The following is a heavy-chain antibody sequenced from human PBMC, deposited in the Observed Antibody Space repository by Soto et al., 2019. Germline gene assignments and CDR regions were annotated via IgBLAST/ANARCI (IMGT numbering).Heavy chain of an antibody. CDR3: ADHTPTGY. J-gene: IGHJ4*02. CDR2: IYYSRST. Sequence: QLQLQESGPGLVKPSETLSLTCTVSGGSISSSSYYWGWIRQPPGKGLEWIGSIYYSRSTYYNPSLQSRVTISVDTSKNQFSLKLSSVTAADTAVYYCADHTPTGYWGQGTLVTVSS. CDR1: GGSISSSSYY. V-gene: IGHV4-39*01. D-gene: IGHD2-2*02.